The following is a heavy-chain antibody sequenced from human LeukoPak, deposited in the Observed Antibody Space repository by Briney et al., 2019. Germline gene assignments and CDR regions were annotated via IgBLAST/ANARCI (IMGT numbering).Heavy chain of an antibody. V-gene: IGHV3-33*06. J-gene: IGHJ4*02. CDR1: GFTFSSHG. CDR3: AKDYRVGASQQDY. CDR2: IRSDGSNK. Sequence: GGSLRLSCAASGFTFSSHGMHWVRQAPGKGLEWVADIRSDGSNKYYADSVKGRFTISRDNSRNTLYLQMNSLRAEDTTLYYCAKDYRVGASQQDYWGQGTLVTVSS. D-gene: IGHD1-26*01.